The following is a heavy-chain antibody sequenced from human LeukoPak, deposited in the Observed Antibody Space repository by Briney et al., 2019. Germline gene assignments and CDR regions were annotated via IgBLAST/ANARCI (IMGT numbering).Heavy chain of an antibody. V-gene: IGHV3-7*01. CDR3: ASSLEWYQGDY. Sequence: GGSLRLSCAASGFTFSNYWMGWVRQHPGKGLQWVANIKEDGTEKYYVDSVKGRFTISRDNAKNSLYLQMNSLRAEDTAVYYCASSLEWYQGDYWGQGTLVTVSS. CDR2: IKEDGTEK. CDR1: GFTFSNYW. J-gene: IGHJ4*02. D-gene: IGHD3-3*01.